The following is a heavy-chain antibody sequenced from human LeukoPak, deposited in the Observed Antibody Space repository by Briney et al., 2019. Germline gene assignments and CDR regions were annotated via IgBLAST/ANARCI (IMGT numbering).Heavy chain of an antibody. CDR1: GGSISSYY. Sequence: SETLSLTCTVSGGSISSYYWSWIRQPPGKGLEWIGYIYYTGRTSYNPSLKSRVTITVDTSKNQFSLKLSSVTAADTAVYYCARNLARGTARPDYWGQGTLVTVSS. V-gene: IGHV4-59*12. J-gene: IGHJ4*02. D-gene: IGHD6-6*01. CDR3: ARNLARGTARPDY. CDR2: IYYTGRT.